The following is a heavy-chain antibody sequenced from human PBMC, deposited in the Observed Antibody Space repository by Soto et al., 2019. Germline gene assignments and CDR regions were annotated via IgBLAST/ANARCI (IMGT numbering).Heavy chain of an antibody. D-gene: IGHD3-10*01. V-gene: IGHV3-53*01. CDR3: GSRAGGGGY. CDR2: IYSGGYT. J-gene: IGHJ4*02. Sequence: EVQLVESGGGLIQPGGSLRLSCAVSGFTVSNNYMSWVRQAPGKGLEGVSVIYSGGYTAYGDSVKGRFTISRDNSKTQLFLQKKSPEAPAPAGFFWGSRAGGGGYWGQGTLVTVSS. CDR1: GFTVSNNY.